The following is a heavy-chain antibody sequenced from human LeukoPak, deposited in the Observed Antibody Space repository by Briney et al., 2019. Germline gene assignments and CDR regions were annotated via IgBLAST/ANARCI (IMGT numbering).Heavy chain of an antibody. CDR3: ARTTLTTVTTPTNWFDP. CDR2: INHSGST. J-gene: IGHJ5*02. CDR1: GGSFSGYY. V-gene: IGHV4-34*01. D-gene: IGHD4-11*01. Sequence: PSETLSLTCAVYGGSFSGYYWSWIRQPPGKGLEWFGEINHSGSTNYNPSLKSRVTISVDTSKNQFSLKLSSVTAADTAVYYGARTTLTTVTTPTNWFDPWGQGTLVTVSS.